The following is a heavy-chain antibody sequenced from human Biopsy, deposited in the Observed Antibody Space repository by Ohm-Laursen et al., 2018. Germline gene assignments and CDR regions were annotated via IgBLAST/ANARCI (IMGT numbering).Heavy chain of an antibody. CDR1: GYTFTSYE. D-gene: IGHD3-10*01. V-gene: IGHV1-8*01. Sequence: ASSVKVSCKPSGYTFTSYEINWVRQATGQGLEWMGWMNPDNGNTGYAQNFQGRVTMTRNTSISTAYMELSSLRSEDTAVYFCARADPPLFYYGSGSSNWFDPWGQGTLVTVSS. CDR2: MNPDNGNT. J-gene: IGHJ5*02. CDR3: ARADPPLFYYGSGSSNWFDP.